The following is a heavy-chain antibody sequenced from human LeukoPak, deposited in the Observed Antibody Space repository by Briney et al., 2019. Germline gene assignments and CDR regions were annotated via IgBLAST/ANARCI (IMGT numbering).Heavy chain of an antibody. Sequence: GGSLRLSCAASGFTFTSYSMSWVRQAPGKGLVWVSRINSDGSSTTYADSVKGRFTISRDNAKNTLYVQMNSLRAEDTAVYYCARVRSGSSAGNYGMDVWGQGTTVTVSS. CDR2: INSDGSST. D-gene: IGHD1-26*01. V-gene: IGHV3-74*01. CDR1: GFTFTSYS. CDR3: ARVRSGSSAGNYGMDV. J-gene: IGHJ6*02.